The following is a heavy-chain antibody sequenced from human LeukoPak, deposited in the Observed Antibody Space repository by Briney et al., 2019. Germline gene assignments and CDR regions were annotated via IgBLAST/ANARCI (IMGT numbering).Heavy chain of an antibody. CDR2: IYYSGST. CDR3: ARLPLLVGANDY. J-gene: IGHJ4*02. CDR1: GGSISSSSYS. Sequence: SETLSLTCTVSGGSISSSSYSWGWIRQPPGKGLEWIGSIYYSGSTYYNPSLKSRVTISVDTSKNQFSLKLSSVTAADTAVYYCARLPLLVGANDYWGQGTLVTVSS. D-gene: IGHD1-26*01. V-gene: IGHV4-39*01.